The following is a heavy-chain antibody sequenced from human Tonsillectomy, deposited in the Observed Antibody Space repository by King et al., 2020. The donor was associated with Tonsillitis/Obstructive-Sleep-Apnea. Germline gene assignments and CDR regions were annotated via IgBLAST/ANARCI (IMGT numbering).Heavy chain of an antibody. Sequence: VQLVESGAEVKKPGSSVKVSCKASGGTFSSYAISWVRQAPGQGLEWMGGIIPIVGTANYAQKFQGRVTITADESTSTAYMVLSSLRSEDTAVYYCARSLVPAAPWIFDYWGQGTLVTVSS. J-gene: IGHJ4*02. CDR3: ARSLVPAAPWIFDY. CDR2: IIPIVGTA. D-gene: IGHD2-2*01. V-gene: IGHV1-69*01. CDR1: GGTFSSYA.